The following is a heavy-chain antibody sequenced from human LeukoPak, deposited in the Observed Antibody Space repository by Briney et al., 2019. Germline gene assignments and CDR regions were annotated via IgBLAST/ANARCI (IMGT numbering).Heavy chain of an antibody. D-gene: IGHD1-1*01. CDR3: AKDLGTGTTLWFDP. CDR2: IYHSGST. J-gene: IGHJ5*02. Sequence: SETLSLTCAVSGGSISSSNWWSWVRQPPGKGLEWIGEIYHSGSTNYNPSLKSRVTISVDKSKNQFSLKLSSVTAADTAVYYCAKDLGTGTTLWFDPWGQGTLVTVSS. CDR1: GGSISSSNW. V-gene: IGHV4-4*02.